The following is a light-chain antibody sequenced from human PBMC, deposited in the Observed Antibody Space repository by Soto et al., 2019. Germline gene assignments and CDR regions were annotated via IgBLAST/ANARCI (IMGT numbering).Light chain of an antibody. Sequence: EIVLTQSPGTLSLSPGERATLSCRASQNVDSNYLAWYQQKPGQAPRIIIFGAAGMATGIPDKFSGRGSGTDFTLTISRLEPEDFAWYYCQQYSILSWTFGNGTKVEIK. V-gene: IGKV3-20*01. CDR1: QNVDSNY. CDR2: GAA. CDR3: QQYSILSWT. J-gene: IGKJ1*01.